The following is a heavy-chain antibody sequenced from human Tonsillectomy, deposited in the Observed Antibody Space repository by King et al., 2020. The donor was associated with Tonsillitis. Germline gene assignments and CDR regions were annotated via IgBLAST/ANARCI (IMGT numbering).Heavy chain of an antibody. V-gene: IGHV3-21*01. D-gene: IGHD4-17*01. Sequence: QLVQSGGGLVKPGGSLRLSCAASGFTFSSYSMNWVRQAPGKGLEWVSSISSSSSYIYYADSVKGRFTISRDNAKNSLYLQMNSLRAEDTAVYYCARGVTGEYGDYVRWAADYWGQGTLVTVSS. CDR3: ARGVTGEYGDYVRWAADY. J-gene: IGHJ4*02. CDR1: GFTFSSYS. CDR2: ISSSSSYI.